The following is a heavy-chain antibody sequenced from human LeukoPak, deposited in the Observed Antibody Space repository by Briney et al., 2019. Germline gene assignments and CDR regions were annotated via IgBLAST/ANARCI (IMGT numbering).Heavy chain of an antibody. Sequence: SETLSLTCTVSGGSISSSSYYWGWIRQPPGKGLEWIGSIYYSGSTYYNPSLKSRVTISVDTSKNQFSLKLSSVTAADTAVYYCANTEYQRLGTDYWGQGTLVTVSS. V-gene: IGHV4-39*01. D-gene: IGHD2-2*01. CDR3: ANTEYQRLGTDY. CDR2: IYYSGST. CDR1: GGSISSSSYY. J-gene: IGHJ4*02.